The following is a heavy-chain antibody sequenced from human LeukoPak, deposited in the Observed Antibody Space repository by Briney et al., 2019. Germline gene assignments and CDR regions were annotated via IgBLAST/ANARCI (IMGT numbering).Heavy chain of an antibody. V-gene: IGHV3-30-3*01. CDR2: ISYDGSNK. D-gene: IGHD1-26*01. CDR3: ARDWVGATTGGLGYFQH. J-gene: IGHJ1*01. CDR1: GFTFSSYA. Sequence: GGSLRLSCAASGFTFSSYAMHWVRQAPGKGLEWVAVISYDGSNKYYADSVKGRFTISRDNSKNTLYLQMNSLRAEDTAVYYCARDWVGATTGGLGYFQHWGQGTLVTVSS.